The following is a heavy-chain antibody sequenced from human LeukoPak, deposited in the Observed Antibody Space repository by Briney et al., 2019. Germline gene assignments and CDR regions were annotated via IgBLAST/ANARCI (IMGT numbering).Heavy chain of an antibody. CDR2: IYYSVST. CDR3: ARLTVVAATPLSNYYYYYMDV. V-gene: IGHV4-39*01. D-gene: IGHD2-15*01. CDR1: GGSISSSSYY. J-gene: IGHJ6*03. Sequence: PSETLSLTCTVSGGSISSSSYYWGWIRQPPGKGLEWIGSIYYSVSTYYNPSLKSRVTISVDTSKNQFSLKLSSVTAADTAVYYCARLTVVAATPLSNYYYYYMDVWGKGTTVTVSS.